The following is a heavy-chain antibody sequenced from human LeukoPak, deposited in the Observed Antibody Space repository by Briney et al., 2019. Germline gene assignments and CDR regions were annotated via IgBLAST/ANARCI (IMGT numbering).Heavy chain of an antibody. V-gene: IGHV1-18*04. CDR2: ISAYNGNT. Sequence: ASVKVSCKASGYTFTGYYMHWVRQAPGQGLEWMGWISAYNGNTNYAQKLQGRVTMTTDTSTSTAYMELRSLRSDDTAVYYCARVGDTKGFDYWGQGTLVTVSS. CDR3: ARVGDTKGFDY. D-gene: IGHD2-21*01. J-gene: IGHJ4*02. CDR1: GYTFTGYY.